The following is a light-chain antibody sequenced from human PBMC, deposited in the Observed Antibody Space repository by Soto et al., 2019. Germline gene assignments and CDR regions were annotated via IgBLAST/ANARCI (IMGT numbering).Light chain of an antibody. Sequence: EIVLTQSPATLSLSPGERATLSCRASQSVSSYLASQSVSSYLAWYQQKPGQAPRLLIYDASNRATGIPARFSGSGSGTDFTLTISSLEPEDFAVYFCQQRSSWPWTFGQGTKVEIK. J-gene: IGKJ1*01. V-gene: IGKV3-11*01. CDR1: QSVSSY. CDR3: QQRSSWPWT. CDR2: DAS.